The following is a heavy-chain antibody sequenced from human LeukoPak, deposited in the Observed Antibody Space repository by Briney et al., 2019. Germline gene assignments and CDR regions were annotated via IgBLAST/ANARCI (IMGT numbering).Heavy chain of an antibody. CDR3: ARETGGWDAFDI. CDR2: LSAVGST. D-gene: IGHD3-16*01. Sequence: GGSLRLSCAASGFTFSSYAMNWVRQAPRTGLEWVSVLSAVGSTYYADSVKGRFTISRDNSKNTVYLQMNSLTADDTAIYYCARETGGWDAFDIWGQGTMVAVSS. CDR1: GFTFSSYA. V-gene: IGHV3-66*01. J-gene: IGHJ3*02.